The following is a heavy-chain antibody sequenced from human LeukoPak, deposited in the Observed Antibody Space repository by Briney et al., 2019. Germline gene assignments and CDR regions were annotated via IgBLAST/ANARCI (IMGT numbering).Heavy chain of an antibody. V-gene: IGHV4-30-2*01. CDR2: INHSGST. CDR3: ARGGYCSSTSCSMPFDY. Sequence: SQTLSLTCAVSGGSISSGGYYWSWIRQPPGKGLEWIGEINHSGSTNYNPSLKSRVTISVDTSKNQFSLKLSSVTAADTAVYYCARGGYCSSTSCSMPFDYWGQGTLVTVSS. D-gene: IGHD2-2*01. J-gene: IGHJ4*02. CDR1: GGSISSGGYY.